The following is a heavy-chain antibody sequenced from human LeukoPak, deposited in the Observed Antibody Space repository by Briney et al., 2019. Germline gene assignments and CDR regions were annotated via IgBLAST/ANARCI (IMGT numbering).Heavy chain of an antibody. Sequence: SETLSPTCTVSGGSISSYYWSWIRQPPGKGLEWIGYIYYSGSTNYNPSLKSRVTISVDTSKNQFSLKLSSVTAADTAVYYCARDWRFGSCYYYGMDVWGQGTTVTVSS. CDR1: GGSISSYY. V-gene: IGHV4-59*01. CDR2: IYYSGST. J-gene: IGHJ6*02. CDR3: ARDWRFGSCYYYGMDV. D-gene: IGHD3-10*01.